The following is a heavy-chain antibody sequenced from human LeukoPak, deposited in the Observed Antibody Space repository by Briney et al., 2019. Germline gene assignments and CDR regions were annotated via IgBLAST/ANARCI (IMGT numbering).Heavy chain of an antibody. CDR2: MNPNSGNT. J-gene: IGHJ6*02. V-gene: IGHV1-8*01. CDR1: GYTFTSYD. D-gene: IGHD3-3*01. Sequence: GASVKVSCKASGYTFTSYDIHWVRQATGQGLAWMGWMNPNSGNTGYAQKFQGRVTMTRNTSISTAYMELSSLRSEDTAVYYCARKATLYYDFWSGYPYYYYGMDVWGQGTTVTVSS. CDR3: ARKATLYYDFWSGYPYYYYGMDV.